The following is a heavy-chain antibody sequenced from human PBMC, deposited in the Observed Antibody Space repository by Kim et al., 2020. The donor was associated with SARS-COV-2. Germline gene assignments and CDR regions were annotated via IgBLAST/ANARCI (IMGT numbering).Heavy chain of an antibody. CDR3: ARGLLPRYCTNGVCYNNWFDP. D-gene: IGHD2-8*01. J-gene: IGHJ5*02. CDR1: GYTFTSYG. CDR2: ISAYNGNT. V-gene: IGHV1-18*01. Sequence: ASVKVSCKASGYTFTSYGISWVRQAPGQGLEWMGWISAYNGNTNYAQKLQGRVTMTTDTSTSTAYMELRSLRSDDTAVYYCARGLLPRYCTNGVCYNNWFDPWGQGTLVTVSS.